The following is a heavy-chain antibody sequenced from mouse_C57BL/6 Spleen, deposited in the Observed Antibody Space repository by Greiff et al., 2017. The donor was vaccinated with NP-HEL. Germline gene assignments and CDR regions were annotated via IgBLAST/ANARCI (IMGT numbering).Heavy chain of an antibody. CDR3: ARWLHHYYAMDY. Sequence: VKLQQPGAELVKPGASVKMSCKASGYTFTSYWITWVKQRPGQGLEWIGDIYPGSGSTNYNEKFKSKATLTVDTSSSTAYMQLSSLTSEDSAVYYCARWLHHYYAMDYWGQGTSVTVSS. J-gene: IGHJ4*01. CDR2: IYPGSGST. D-gene: IGHD2-2*01. V-gene: IGHV1-55*01. CDR1: GYTFTSYW.